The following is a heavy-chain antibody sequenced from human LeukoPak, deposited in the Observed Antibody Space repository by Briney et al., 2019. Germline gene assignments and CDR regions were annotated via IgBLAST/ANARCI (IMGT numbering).Heavy chain of an antibody. V-gene: IGHV3-53*01. D-gene: IGHD3-22*01. Sequence: GGSLRLSCAASGFTVSSNYISWVRQAPGKGLEWVSVIYSGGSTYYADSVKGRFTISRDNSKNTLYLQMNSLRAEDTAVYYCARDGYYYDSSGYPGAFDIWGQGTMVTVSS. CDR1: GFTVSSNY. CDR3: ARDGYYYDSSGYPGAFDI. J-gene: IGHJ3*02. CDR2: IYSGGST.